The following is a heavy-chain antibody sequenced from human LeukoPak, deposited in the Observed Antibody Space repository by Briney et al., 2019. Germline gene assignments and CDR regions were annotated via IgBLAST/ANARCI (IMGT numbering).Heavy chain of an antibody. Sequence: SETLSLTCTVSGGSISSYYWSWIRQPPGKGLEWIGYIHHSGSTYYNPSLESRVIISVDTSKNQFSLKLNSVTAADTAVYYCATYGSGSYRFDPWGQGTLVTVSS. CDR2: IHHSGST. CDR3: ATYGSGSYRFDP. J-gene: IGHJ5*02. CDR1: GGSISSYY. V-gene: IGHV4-59*06. D-gene: IGHD3-10*01.